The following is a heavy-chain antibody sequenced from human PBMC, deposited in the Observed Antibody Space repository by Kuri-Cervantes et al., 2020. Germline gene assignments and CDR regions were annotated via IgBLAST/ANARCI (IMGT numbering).Heavy chain of an antibody. J-gene: IGHJ6*02. D-gene: IGHD3-22*01. V-gene: IGHV3-9*01. CDR1: GFIFSSCD. Sequence: GGSLRLSCAASGFIFSSCDMQWVRQTPGKGLEWVSGISWNSGAIGYADSVKGRFTISRDNAKNSLYLQMNSLRAEDTALYYCAKVLSGYGYYYYAMDVWGQGTTVTVSS. CDR3: AKVLSGYGYYYYAMDV. CDR2: ISWNSGAI.